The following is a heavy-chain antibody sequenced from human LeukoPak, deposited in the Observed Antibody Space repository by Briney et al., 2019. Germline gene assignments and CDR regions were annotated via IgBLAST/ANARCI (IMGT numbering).Heavy chain of an antibody. CDR3: AREEFITMVRGVITRPGAFDI. CDR2: IKQDGSDR. J-gene: IGHJ3*02. D-gene: IGHD3-10*01. CDR1: GFTFTTYW. Sequence: PGGSLRLSCAASGFTFTTYWMTWVRQAPGKGLEWVANIKQDGSDRYYVDSVKGRFTISRDNAKNSLYLQMNSLRAEDTAVYYCAREEFITMVRGVITRPGAFDIWGQGTMVTVSS. V-gene: IGHV3-7*01.